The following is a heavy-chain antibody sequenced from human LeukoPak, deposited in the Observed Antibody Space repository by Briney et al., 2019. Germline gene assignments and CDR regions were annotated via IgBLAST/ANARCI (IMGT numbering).Heavy chain of an antibody. CDR3: ARLGGGYYDSSGYSPSVLGYYYGMDV. J-gene: IGHJ6*02. D-gene: IGHD3-22*01. Sequence: GESLKISCKGSGYSFTSYWIGWVRQMPGKGLEWVGIIYPGDSDTRYSPSFQGQVTISADKSISTAYLQWSSLKASDTAMYYCARLGGGYYDSSGYSPSVLGYYYGMDVWGQGTTVTVSS. CDR2: IYPGDSDT. V-gene: IGHV5-51*01. CDR1: GYSFTSYW.